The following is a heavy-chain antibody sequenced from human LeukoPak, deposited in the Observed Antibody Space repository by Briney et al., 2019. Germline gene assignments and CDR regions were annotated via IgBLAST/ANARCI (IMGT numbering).Heavy chain of an antibody. CDR3: ARVQYGPLDY. D-gene: IGHD4-17*01. CDR2: ISYDGSNK. Sequence: PGRSLSLSCAASGFPFISYAMHWVRQAPGKGLEWVAVISYDGSNKYYADSVKGRFTISRDNSKNTLYLQMNSLRAEDTAVYYCARVQYGPLDYWGQGTLVTVSS. V-gene: IGHV3-30-3*01. J-gene: IGHJ4*02. CDR1: GFPFISYA.